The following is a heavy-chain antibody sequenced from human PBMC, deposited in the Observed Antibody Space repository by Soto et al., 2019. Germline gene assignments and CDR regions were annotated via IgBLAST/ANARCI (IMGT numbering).Heavy chain of an antibody. J-gene: IGHJ6*02. D-gene: IGHD2-2*01. Sequence: PGGSLRLSCAASGFTFSSYAMHWVRQAPGKGLEWVAVISYDGSNKYYADSVKGRFTISRDNSKNTLYLQMNSLRAEDTAVYYCASRICTSSRGGMDCWAQGTTVPVSS. CDR3: ASRICTSSRGGMDC. V-gene: IGHV3-30-3*01. CDR2: ISYDGSNK. CDR1: GFTFSSYA.